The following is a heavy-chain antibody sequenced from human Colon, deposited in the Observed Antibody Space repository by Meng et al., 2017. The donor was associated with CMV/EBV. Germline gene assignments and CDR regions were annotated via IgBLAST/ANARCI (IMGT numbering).Heavy chain of an antibody. D-gene: IGHD3-9*01. Sequence: GRSLKISCAASGFTVSSNYMSWVRQAPGKGLEWISIIYRGGPTYYAESVKGRFTISRDNSQNTLYLQMNSLRAEDTAVYYCARSGPPYSDILGYFDYWGQGTLVTVSS. V-gene: IGHV3-53*01. CDR1: GFTVSSNY. CDR2: IYRGGPT. CDR3: ARSGPPYSDILGYFDY. J-gene: IGHJ4*02.